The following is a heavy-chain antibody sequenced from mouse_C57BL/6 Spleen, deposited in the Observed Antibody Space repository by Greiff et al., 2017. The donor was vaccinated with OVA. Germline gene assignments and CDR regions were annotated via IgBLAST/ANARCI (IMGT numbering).Heavy chain of an antibody. V-gene: IGHV1-15*01. CDR1: GYTFTDYE. Sequence: QVQLQQSGAELVRPGASVTLSCKASGYTFTDYEMHWVKQTPVHGLEWIGAIDPETGGTAYNQKFKGKAILTADKSSSTAYMELRSLTSEDSAVYYCTRSTYTNAGIYFDYWGQGTTLTVSS. D-gene: IGHD2-5*01. CDR2: IDPETGGT. J-gene: IGHJ2*01. CDR3: TRSTYTNAGIYFDY.